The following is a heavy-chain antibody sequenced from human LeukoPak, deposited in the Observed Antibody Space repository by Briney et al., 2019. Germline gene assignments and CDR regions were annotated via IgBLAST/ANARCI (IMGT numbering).Heavy chain of an antibody. J-gene: IGHJ4*02. V-gene: IGHV3-9*01. CDR3: ARGQEKYNWNDGGYY. Sequence: PGRSLRLSCAASGFTFDDYAMHWVRQAPGKGLEWVSGISWSSGSIGYADSVKGRFTISRDNAKNTLYLQMNSLRAEDTAVYYCARGQEKYNWNDGGYYWGQGTLVTVSS. D-gene: IGHD1-1*01. CDR2: ISWSSGSI. CDR1: GFTFDDYA.